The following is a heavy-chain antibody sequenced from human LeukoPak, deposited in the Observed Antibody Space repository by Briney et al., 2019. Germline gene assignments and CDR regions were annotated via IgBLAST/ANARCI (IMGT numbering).Heavy chain of an antibody. CDR3: ARDATYYLRYGYFDC. V-gene: IGHV3-21*01. D-gene: IGHD5/OR15-5a*01. J-gene: IGHJ4*01. CDR1: GFTFSNSA. CDR2: INDVGSHI. Sequence: GGSLRLSCAASGFTFSNSAMNWVRQAPGKGLEWVSSINDVGSHIYYADSVRGRFTISRDNAKTSVYLQMNNLRPEDTAVYYCARDATYYLRYGYFDCWGHGTLVTVSS.